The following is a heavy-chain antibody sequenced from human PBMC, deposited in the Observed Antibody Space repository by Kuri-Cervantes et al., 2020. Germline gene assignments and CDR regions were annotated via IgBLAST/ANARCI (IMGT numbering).Heavy chain of an antibody. Sequence: ETLSLTCAASGFTFSSYAMSWVRQAPGKGLEWVSAISSSGGSTYYADSVKGRFTISRDNSKNTLYLQMNSLRAEDTAVYYCAKDRSGLITFGGVFPNWGQGTLVTVSS. CDR2: ISSSGGST. J-gene: IGHJ4*02. D-gene: IGHD3-16*01. CDR1: GFTFSSYA. V-gene: IGHV3-23*01. CDR3: AKDRSGLITFGGVFPN.